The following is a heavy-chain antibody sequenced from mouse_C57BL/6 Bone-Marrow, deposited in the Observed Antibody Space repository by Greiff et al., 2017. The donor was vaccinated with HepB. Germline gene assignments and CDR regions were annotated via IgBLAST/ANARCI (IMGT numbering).Heavy chain of an antibody. V-gene: IGHV2-2*01. CDR3: ARRESSSQYYYAMDY. CDR2: IWSGGST. J-gene: IGHJ4*01. CDR1: GFSLTSYG. D-gene: IGHD1-1*01. Sequence: VKLMESGPGLVQPSQSLSITCTVSGFSLTSYGVHWVRQSPGKGLEWLGVIWSGGSTDYNAAFISRLSISKDNSKSQVFFKMNSLQADDTAIYYCARRESSSQYYYAMDYWGQGTSVTVSS.